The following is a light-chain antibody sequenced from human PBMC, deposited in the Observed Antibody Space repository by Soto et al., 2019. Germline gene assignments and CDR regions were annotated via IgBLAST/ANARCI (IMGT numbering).Light chain of an antibody. J-gene: IGKJ1*01. CDR2: GAS. V-gene: IGKV3-20*01. CDR1: ESVSSNF. Sequence: EIVLTQSPGTLSLSPGERVTLSCRASESVSSNFLAWYQQKPGQAPRLLIYGASSRAAGIPDRFSGSGSGTDFTLTINRVEPEDCAVYYCGQFVSAPPRTFGQGTRVEIK. CDR3: GQFVSAPPRT.